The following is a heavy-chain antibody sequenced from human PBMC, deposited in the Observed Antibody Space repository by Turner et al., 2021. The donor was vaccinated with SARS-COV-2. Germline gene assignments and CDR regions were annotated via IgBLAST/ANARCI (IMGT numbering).Heavy chain of an antibody. V-gene: IGHV3-30*02. D-gene: IGHD1-7*01. J-gene: IGHJ4*02. Sequence: DSVKGRFTISRDESKNTLYLKMNSLRAEDTDVYYCAKITGTTPGDYWGQGTLVTVSS. CDR3: AKITGTTPGDY.